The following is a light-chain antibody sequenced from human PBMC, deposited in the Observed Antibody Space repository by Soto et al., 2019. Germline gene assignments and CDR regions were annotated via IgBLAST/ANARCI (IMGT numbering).Light chain of an antibody. CDR1: QRISSC. CDR2: AAS. Sequence: DLQGTKCPSQMTAYLEDRVTITCRASQRISSCLAWYQQKPGKAPKLLIYAASSLESGVPSRFSGSGSGTEFTLTISSLQPEDFATYYCQPYKSYPLMFGGGTKVDIK. CDR3: QPYKSYPLM. J-gene: IGKJ4*02. V-gene: IGKV1-5*01.